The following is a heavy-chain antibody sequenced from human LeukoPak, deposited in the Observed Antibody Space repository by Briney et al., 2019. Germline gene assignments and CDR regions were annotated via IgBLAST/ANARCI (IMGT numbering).Heavy chain of an antibody. CDR3: ARSFQRGSLDY. Sequence: PSETLSLICTVSGGSISGYSWSWIRQPPGKGLEWIGYIYYSGSTNYNPSLKSRVIISVDTSKNQFSLNLNSVTAADTAVYYCARSFQRGSLDYWGQGTLVTVSS. J-gene: IGHJ4*02. CDR2: IYYSGST. V-gene: IGHV4-59*08. D-gene: IGHD3-16*01. CDR1: GGSISGYS.